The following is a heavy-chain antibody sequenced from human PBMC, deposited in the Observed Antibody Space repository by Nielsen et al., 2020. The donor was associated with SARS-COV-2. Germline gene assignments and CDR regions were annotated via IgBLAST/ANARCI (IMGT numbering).Heavy chain of an antibody. J-gene: IGHJ4*02. CDR1: GDSMSHYY. D-gene: IGHD1-7*01. CDR3: ARHQYREGLDWELKERVIFDY. CDR2: IYYSGTVNYSPT. Sequence: SETLSLTCSVSGDSMSHYYWNWIRQSPGKGLEWIGYIYYSGTVNYSPTDYNPSLKSRVTISLDTSKNQFSLNLSSVTAADTAVYYCARHQYREGLDWELKERVIFDYWGQGSLVTVSS. V-gene: IGHV4-59*08.